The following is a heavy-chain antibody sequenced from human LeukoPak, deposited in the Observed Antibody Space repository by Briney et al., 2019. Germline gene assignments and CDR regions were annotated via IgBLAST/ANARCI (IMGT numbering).Heavy chain of an antibody. CDR2: INGDGSTT. CDR3: FGYISVY. J-gene: IGHJ4*02. V-gene: IGHV3-74*01. CDR1: GFTFSSYW. Sequence: GGSLRLSCAASGFTFSSYWMHWVRQTPGKGLVWVSRINGDGSTTAYADSVQGRFTISRDNAKNTLYLQMNSLRAEDTAIYYCFGYISVYWGQGTLVTVSA. D-gene: IGHD6-13*01.